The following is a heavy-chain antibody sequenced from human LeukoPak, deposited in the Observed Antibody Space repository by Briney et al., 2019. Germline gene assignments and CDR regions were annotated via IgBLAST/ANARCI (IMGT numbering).Heavy chain of an antibody. CDR2: IKQDGSEK. J-gene: IGHJ6*03. CDR3: ARDLPVVPAANYYYYYYMDV. CDR1: GFTFSSYW. V-gene: IGHV3-7*01. D-gene: IGHD2-2*01. Sequence: GGSLILSCAASGFTFSSYWMSWVRQAPGKGLEWVANIKQDGSEKYYVDSVKGRFTISRDNAKNSLYLQMNSLRAEDTAVYYCARDLPVVPAANYYYYYYMDVWGKGTTVTVSS.